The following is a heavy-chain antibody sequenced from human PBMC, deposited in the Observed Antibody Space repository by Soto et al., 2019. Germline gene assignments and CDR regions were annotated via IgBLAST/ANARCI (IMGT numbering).Heavy chain of an antibody. V-gene: IGHV3-33*01. Sequence: QVQLVESGGGVVQPGRSLRLSYAASGFTFSSYGMHWVRQAPGKGLEWVAVIWYDGSNKYYADSVKGRFTISRDNSKNTLYLQMNSQRAEDTAVYYCARDLDIVVVVAATLNYYGMDVWGQGTTVTVSS. CDR1: GFTFSSYG. J-gene: IGHJ6*02. D-gene: IGHD2-15*01. CDR2: IWYDGSNK. CDR3: ARDLDIVVVVAATLNYYGMDV.